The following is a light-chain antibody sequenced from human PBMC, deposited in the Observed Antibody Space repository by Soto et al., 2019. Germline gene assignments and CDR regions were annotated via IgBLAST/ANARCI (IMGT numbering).Light chain of an antibody. CDR3: NSYTTSSTLV. V-gene: IGLV2-14*03. CDR2: DVS. Sequence: QPVLTQPASVSGSPGQSITISCTGTSSDVGGYNYVSWYQHHPGKGPKLMIYDVSKRPSGVSNRFSGSKSGNTASLTISGLQAEDEADYYCNSYTTSSTLVFGGGTKLTVL. J-gene: IGLJ3*02. CDR1: SSDVGGYNY.